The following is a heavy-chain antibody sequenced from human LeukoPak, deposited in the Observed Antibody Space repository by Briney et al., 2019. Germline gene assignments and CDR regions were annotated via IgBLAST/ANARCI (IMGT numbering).Heavy chain of an antibody. CDR3: ASSGIVVVPAAVDAFYI. V-gene: IGHV4-39*01. CDR2: IYYSGST. D-gene: IGHD2-2*01. CDR1: RGSISSSSYY. Sequence: SETLFLTCTVSRGSISSSSYYWGWIRQPPGKGLEGIGSIYYSGSTYYNPSLKSRVTISVDTSKNQFSLKLRSVTAADTAVYYCASSGIVVVPAAVDAFYIWGQGTMVTVSS. J-gene: IGHJ3*02.